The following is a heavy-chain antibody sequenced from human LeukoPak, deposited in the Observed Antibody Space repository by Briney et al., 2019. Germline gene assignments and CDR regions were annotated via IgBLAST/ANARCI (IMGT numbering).Heavy chain of an antibody. Sequence: ASVKVSCKASGYTFTGYYMHWVRQAPGQGLEWMGWINPNSGGTNYAQKFQGRVTMTRDTSISTAYMELGRLRSDDTAVYYCAREGVGATTFDYWGQGTLVTVSS. CDR1: GYTFTGYY. J-gene: IGHJ4*02. CDR3: AREGVGATTFDY. D-gene: IGHD1-26*01. CDR2: INPNSGGT. V-gene: IGHV1-2*02.